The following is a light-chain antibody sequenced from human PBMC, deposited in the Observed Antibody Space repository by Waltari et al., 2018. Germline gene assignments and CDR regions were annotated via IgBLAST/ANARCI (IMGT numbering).Light chain of an antibody. CDR1: QSILSSSNNRNF. Sequence: DIVMTQSPNSRAVSLGERATISCKSSQSILSSSNNRNFLSWYQQKTGQPPKLLIYWASTRESGVPDRFSGSGSGTDFTLTISSLQAEDVAVYYCQQYYSDKTFGQGTKVEIK. CDR2: WAS. CDR3: QQYYSDKT. J-gene: IGKJ1*01. V-gene: IGKV4-1*01.